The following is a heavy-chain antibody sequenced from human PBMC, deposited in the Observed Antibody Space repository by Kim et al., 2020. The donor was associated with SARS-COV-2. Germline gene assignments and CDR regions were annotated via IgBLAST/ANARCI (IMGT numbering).Heavy chain of an antibody. V-gene: IGHV3-23*01. CDR1: GFTFSSYD. D-gene: IGHD6-13*01. Sequence: GGSLRLSCVASGFTFSSYDWSWVRQAPGKGLEWVSAIDFGGTTNYEDSVKGRFTISRDNTKNTLYLQMISRRAEDTAVYYCAKVSWQRLQQQLDYWGQGTLVTVSS. CDR2: IDFGGTT. J-gene: IGHJ4*02. CDR3: AKVSWQRLQQQLDY.